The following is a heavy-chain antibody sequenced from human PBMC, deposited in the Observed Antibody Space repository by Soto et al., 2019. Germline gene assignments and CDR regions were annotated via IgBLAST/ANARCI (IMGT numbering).Heavy chain of an antibody. CDR3: ARNYYDSSGYYTPGS. Sequence: GESLKISCKGSGYSFTSYGISWVRQAPGQGLEWMGWISAYNGNTNYAQKLQGRVTMTTDTSTSTAYMELRSLRSDDTAVYYCARNYYDSSGYYTPGSWGQGTMVTVSS. CDR1: GYSFTSYG. D-gene: IGHD3-22*01. V-gene: IGHV1-18*01. J-gene: IGHJ3*01. CDR2: ISAYNGNT.